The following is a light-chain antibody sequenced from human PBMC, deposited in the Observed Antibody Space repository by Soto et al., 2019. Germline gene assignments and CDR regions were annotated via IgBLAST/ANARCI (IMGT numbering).Light chain of an antibody. J-gene: IGKJ5*01. CDR1: QGVTPAY. CDR2: VAS. Sequence: EIVWTQSPGTLSLSPGERATLSCRASQGVTPAYLAWYQQSTGQAPRLLIYVASSRATSIPDRFSGSGSGRDFTLTISRLEPADFAVYYCQQYGTSPLTFGQGTRLEIK. CDR3: QQYGTSPLT. V-gene: IGKV3-20*01.